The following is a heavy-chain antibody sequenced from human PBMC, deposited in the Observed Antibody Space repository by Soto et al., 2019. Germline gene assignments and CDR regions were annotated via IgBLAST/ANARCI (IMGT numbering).Heavy chain of an antibody. J-gene: IGHJ4*02. Sequence: SETLSLTCTVSGGSISSYYCSWIRQAAGKGLEWIGRIHTSGSPNYNPSLKSRVTMSADTSKNQFSLKLTSVTAADTAVYYCATGGTYFDYCGQGPLVTVSS. CDR2: IHTSGSP. CDR1: GGSISSYY. CDR3: ATGGTYFDY. V-gene: IGHV4-4*07.